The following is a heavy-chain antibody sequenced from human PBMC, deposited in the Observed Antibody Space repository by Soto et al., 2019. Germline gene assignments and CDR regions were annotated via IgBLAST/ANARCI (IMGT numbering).Heavy chain of an antibody. V-gene: IGHV1-18*01. CDR3: ASGTEVDFWTKFDY. J-gene: IGHJ4*02. Sequence: ASVKVSCKASGYTFTSYGISWVRQAPGQGLEWMGWISAYNGNTNYAQKLQGRVTMTTDTSTSTAYMELRSLRSDDTAVYYCASGTEVDFWTKFDYWGQGTLVTVSS. D-gene: IGHD3-3*01. CDR1: GYTFTSYG. CDR2: ISAYNGNT.